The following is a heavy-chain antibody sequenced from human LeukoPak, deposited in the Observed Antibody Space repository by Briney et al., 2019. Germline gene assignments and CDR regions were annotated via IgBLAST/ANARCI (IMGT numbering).Heavy chain of an antibody. CDR2: IYYSRST. V-gene: IGHV4-59*12. Sequence: PSETLSLTCTVSGGSTGSYYWNWIRQPPGKGLEWIGNIYYSRSTNYNPSLKSRVFMSVDTSKNEFSLKLSSVTAADTAVYYCARGLQRSQGYFDYWGQGTLVTVSS. J-gene: IGHJ4*02. CDR3: ARGLQRSQGYFDY. D-gene: IGHD2-15*01. CDR1: GGSTGSYY.